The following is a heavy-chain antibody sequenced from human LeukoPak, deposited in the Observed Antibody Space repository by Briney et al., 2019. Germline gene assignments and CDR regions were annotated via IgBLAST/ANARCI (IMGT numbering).Heavy chain of an antibody. J-gene: IGHJ4*02. V-gene: IGHV3-21*01. CDR3: ARGTFDFDY. Sequence: GGSLRLSCAASGFTFSNYGMNWVRQAPGKGLEWVSSISGGTSDMDYADSVKGPFTISRDNAKNSLYLQMNSVRAEDTAVYYCARGTFDFDYWGQGTLVTVSS. CDR2: ISGGTSDM. CDR1: GFTFSNYG.